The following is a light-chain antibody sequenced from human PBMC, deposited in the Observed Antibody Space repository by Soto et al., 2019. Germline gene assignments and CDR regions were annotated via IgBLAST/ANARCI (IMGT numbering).Light chain of an antibody. CDR1: QSVSSSY. CDR3: QQYGSSLLFT. V-gene: IGKV3-20*01. J-gene: IGKJ3*01. CDR2: GAS. Sequence: EIVLTQSPGTLSLSPGERATLSCRASQSVSSSYLAWYQQKPGQAPRLLIYGASSRATGIPDRFSGSGSGTDFPLTISRLEPEDLAGYYCQQYGSSLLFTFGPGTKVDIK.